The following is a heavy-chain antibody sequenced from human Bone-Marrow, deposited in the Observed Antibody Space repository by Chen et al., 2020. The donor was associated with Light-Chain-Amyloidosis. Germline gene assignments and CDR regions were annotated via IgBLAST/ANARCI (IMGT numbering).Heavy chain of an antibody. Sequence: EVQLEQSGPEVKKPGESLKISCKGSVYTFPNYWIGWVRQMPGKGLEWMGVIYPDDSDARYSPSFEGQVTISADKSITTAYLQWRSLKASDTAMYYCARRRDGYNVDYWGQGTLVTVSS. CDR1: VYTFPNYW. CDR2: IYPDDSDA. CDR3: ARRRDGYNVDY. J-gene: IGHJ4*02. V-gene: IGHV5-51*01. D-gene: IGHD5-12*01.